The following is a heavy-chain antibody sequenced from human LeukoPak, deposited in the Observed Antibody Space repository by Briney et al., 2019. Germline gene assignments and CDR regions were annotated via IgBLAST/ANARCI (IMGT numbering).Heavy chain of an antibody. D-gene: IGHD3-3*01. CDR3: ARARPRGYDFWSGYYRGGNDY. CDR1: GYTFTSYG. CDR2: ISAYNGNT. J-gene: IGHJ4*02. Sequence: ASVNVSCKASGYTFTSYGISWVRQAPGQGLEWMGWISAYNGNTNYAQKLQGRVTMTTDTSTSTAYMELRSLRSDDTAVYYCARARPRGYDFWSGYYRGGNDYWGQGTLVTVSS. V-gene: IGHV1-18*01.